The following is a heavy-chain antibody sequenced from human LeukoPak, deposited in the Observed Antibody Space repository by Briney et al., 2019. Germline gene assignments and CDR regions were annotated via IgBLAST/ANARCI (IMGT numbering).Heavy chain of an antibody. CDR3: ARYYYDSSGYYYFDY. CDR1: GFTFSDYY. Sequence: PGGSLRLSCAASGFTFSDYYMSWIRQAPGKGLEWVSYISSSGSTIYYADSVEGRFTISRDNAKNSLYLQMNSLRAEDTAVYYCARYYYDSSGYYYFDYWGQGTLVTVSS. V-gene: IGHV3-11*04. CDR2: ISSSGSTI. D-gene: IGHD3-22*01. J-gene: IGHJ4*02.